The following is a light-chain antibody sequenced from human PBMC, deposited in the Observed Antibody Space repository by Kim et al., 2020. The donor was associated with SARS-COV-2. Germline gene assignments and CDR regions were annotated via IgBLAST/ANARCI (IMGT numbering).Light chain of an antibody. Sequence: QSALTQPRSVSGSPGQSVTISCTGTSSDVGPYNYVSWYQQHPDKVPKLVIYDVSERPSGVPDRFSGSKSGNTATLTISGLQAEDEADYYCCSYATKYLEVFGGGTKLTVL. J-gene: IGLJ3*02. V-gene: IGLV2-11*01. CDR3: CSYATKYLEV. CDR1: SSDVGPYNY. CDR2: DVS.